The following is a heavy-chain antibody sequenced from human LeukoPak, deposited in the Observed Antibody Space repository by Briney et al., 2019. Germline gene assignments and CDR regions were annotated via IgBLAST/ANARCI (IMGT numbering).Heavy chain of an antibody. CDR2: INPNSGGT. D-gene: IGHD6-13*01. Sequence: ASVKVSCKASGYTFTGYYMHWLRQAPGQGLEWMGWINPNSGGTNYAQKFQGRVTMTRDTSISTAYMELSRLISDDTAIYYCARSLGYSSSWYFWFDPWGQGTLVTVSS. J-gene: IGHJ5*02. V-gene: IGHV1-2*02. CDR1: GYTFTGYY. CDR3: ARSLGYSSSWYFWFDP.